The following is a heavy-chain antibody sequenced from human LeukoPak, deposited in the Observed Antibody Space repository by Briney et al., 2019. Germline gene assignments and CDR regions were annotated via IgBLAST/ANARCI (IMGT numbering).Heavy chain of an antibody. CDR1: GFTFSSYA. D-gene: IGHD5-18*01. CDR3: AKGGLLQLWYRYYYGMDV. Sequence: GGSLRLPCAASGFTFSSYAMSWVRQAPGKGLEWVSAISGSGGSTYYADSVKGRFTISRDNSKNTLYLQMNSLRAEDTAVYYCAKGGLLQLWYRYYYGMDVWGQGTTVTVSS. V-gene: IGHV3-23*01. CDR2: ISGSGGST. J-gene: IGHJ6*02.